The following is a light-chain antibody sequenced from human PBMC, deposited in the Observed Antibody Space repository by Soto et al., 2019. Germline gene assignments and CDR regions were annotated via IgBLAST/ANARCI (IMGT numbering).Light chain of an antibody. J-gene: IGLJ1*01. CDR1: SSDVGGYNY. CDR2: EVS. Sequence: QSALTQPASVSGSPGQSITISCTGTSSDVGGYNYVSWYQQHPGKAPKLMIYEVSNRHSGVSHRFSGSNSGNTAALTISGLQAEDEADYYCSSYTSSSTPYVFGPGTKLTVL. CDR3: SSYTSSSTPYV. V-gene: IGLV2-14*01.